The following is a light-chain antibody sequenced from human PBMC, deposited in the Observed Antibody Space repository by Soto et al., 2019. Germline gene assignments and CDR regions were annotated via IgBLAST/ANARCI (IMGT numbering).Light chain of an antibody. CDR3: QQYGSSPPST. CDR2: GAS. J-gene: IGKJ4*01. V-gene: IGKV3-20*01. CDR1: QSVSSSY. Sequence: EIVLTQSPGTLSLSPGERATLSCRASQSVSSSYLAWYQQKPGQAPRLLIDGASSRSTGITDRFSGSGSGTDFTLTISRLEPEDFAVYYCQQYGSSPPSTFGGGPKVEIK.